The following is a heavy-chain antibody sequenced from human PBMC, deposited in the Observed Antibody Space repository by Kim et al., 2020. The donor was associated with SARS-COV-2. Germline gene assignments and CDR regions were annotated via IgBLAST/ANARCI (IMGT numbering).Heavy chain of an antibody. CDR3: ARVSLGSLLLITMVRGVIPQRPHMDV. J-gene: IGHJ6*02. CDR1: GFTFSSYA. Sequence: GGSLRLSCAASGFTFSSYAMHWVRQAPGKGLEWVAVISYDGSNKYYADSVKGRFTISRDNSKNTLYLQMNSLRAEDTAVYYCARVSLGSLLLITMVRGVIPQRPHMDVWGQGTRVTVSS. D-gene: IGHD3-10*01. V-gene: IGHV3-30-3*01. CDR2: ISYDGSNK.